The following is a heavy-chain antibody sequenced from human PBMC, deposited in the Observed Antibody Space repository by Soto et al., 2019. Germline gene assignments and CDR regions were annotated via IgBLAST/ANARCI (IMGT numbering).Heavy chain of an antibody. CDR2: ISGSGDFT. J-gene: IGHJ4*02. CDR1: GFTFSSYA. D-gene: IGHD2-2*01. Sequence: EVQLLESGGGLVQPGGSLRLSCAASGFTFSSYAMSWVRQAPGKGLEWVSVISGSGDFTFYADSVKGRFTISRDKSKNTLYLQMNSLRAEDTAVYYCAKTQNAILDYWGQGTLVTVSS. CDR3: AKTQNAILDY. V-gene: IGHV3-23*01.